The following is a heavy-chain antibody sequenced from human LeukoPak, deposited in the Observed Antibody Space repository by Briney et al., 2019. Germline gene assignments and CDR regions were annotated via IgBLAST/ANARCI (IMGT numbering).Heavy chain of an antibody. D-gene: IGHD2-2*01. CDR3: ARDLHDAGCSSTSCYAEGGDY. J-gene: IGHJ4*02. CDR2: INPNSGGT. CDR1: GYTFTGYY. V-gene: IGHV1-2*02. Sequence: ASVKVSCKASGYTFTGYYMHWVRQAPGQGLEWMGWINPNSGGTNYAQKFQGRVTMTRDTSISTAYMELSRLRSEDTAVYYCARDLHDAGCSSTSCYAEGGDYWGQGTLVTVSS.